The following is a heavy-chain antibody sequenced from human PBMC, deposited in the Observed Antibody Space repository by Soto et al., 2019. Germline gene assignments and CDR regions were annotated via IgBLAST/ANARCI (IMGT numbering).Heavy chain of an antibody. CDR1: GFTFSSYG. V-gene: IGHV3-30*18. CDR3: AKEGASIAVAGTDYYYGMDV. D-gene: IGHD6-19*01. J-gene: IGHJ6*02. Sequence: ESGGGVVQPGRSLRLSCAASGFTFSSYGMHWVRQAPGKGLEWVAVISYDGSNKYYADSVKGRFTISRDNSKNTLYLQMNSLRAEDTAVYYCAKEGASIAVAGTDYYYGMDVWGQGTTVTVSS. CDR2: ISYDGSNK.